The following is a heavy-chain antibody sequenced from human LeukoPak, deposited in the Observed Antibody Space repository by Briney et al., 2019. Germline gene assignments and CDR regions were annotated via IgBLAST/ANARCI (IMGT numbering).Heavy chain of an antibody. CDR3: ARDFWP. CDR1: GGSFSGYY. V-gene: IGHV4-34*01. Sequence: SQTLSLTCAVYGGSFSGYYWSWIRQPPGKGLEWIGEINHSGSTNYNPSLKSRVTISVDTSKNQFSLKLTSVTVADTAVYYCARDFWPWGQGTLVTVSS. CDR2: INHSGST. J-gene: IGHJ5*02. D-gene: IGHD3-3*01.